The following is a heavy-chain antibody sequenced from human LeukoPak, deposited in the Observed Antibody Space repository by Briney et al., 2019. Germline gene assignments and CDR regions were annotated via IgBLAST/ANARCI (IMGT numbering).Heavy chain of an antibody. J-gene: IGHJ4*02. Sequence: SETLSLTCAVYGGSFSGYYWSWIRRPPGKGLEWIGEINHSGSTNYNPSLKSRVTISVDTSKNQFSLKLSSVTAADTAVYYCARAAFGVLMVYAHFDYWGQGTLVTVSS. D-gene: IGHD2-8*01. CDR1: GGSFSGYY. CDR2: INHSGST. CDR3: ARAAFGVLMVYAHFDY. V-gene: IGHV4-34*01.